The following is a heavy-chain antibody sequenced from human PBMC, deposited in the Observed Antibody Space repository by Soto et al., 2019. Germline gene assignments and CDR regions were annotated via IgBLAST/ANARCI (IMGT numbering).Heavy chain of an antibody. CDR1: GGTFGNTA. CDR2: IVPLFGTA. J-gene: IGHJ5*02. Sequence: QVQLVQSGAEVKEPGSSVNVSCKTSGGTFGNTAVTWVRQVPGQGLEWIGGIVPLFGTANYAQKSLGRGMITADESTSTAYMDLSSLRSDDTAIYYCARDGDPGYSFWSGPLGGGRFDPWGQGTLVTVSS. CDR3: ARDGDPGYSFWSGPLGGGRFDP. V-gene: IGHV1-69*12. D-gene: IGHD3-3*01.